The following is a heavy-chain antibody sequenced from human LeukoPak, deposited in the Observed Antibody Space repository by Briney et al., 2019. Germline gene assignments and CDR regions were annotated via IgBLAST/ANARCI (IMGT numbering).Heavy chain of an antibody. CDR3: AGGYSGYDSFDY. Sequence: SETLSLTCAVYGGSFSSYYWSWIRQPPGKGLEWIGEINHSGSTNCNPSLKSRVNTSVNTSKNQFSLKLSSVTAADTAVYYCAGGYSGYDSFDYWGQGTLVTVSS. D-gene: IGHD5-12*01. J-gene: IGHJ4*02. CDR2: INHSGST. V-gene: IGHV4-34*01. CDR1: GGSFSSYY.